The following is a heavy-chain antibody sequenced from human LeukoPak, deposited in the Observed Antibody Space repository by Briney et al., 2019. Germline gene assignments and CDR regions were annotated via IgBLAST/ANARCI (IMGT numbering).Heavy chain of an antibody. CDR3: ARALDCTNGVCFGDDAFDI. CDR1: GGTSSSYT. D-gene: IGHD2-8*01. V-gene: IGHV1-69*02. CDR2: IIPIDGVE. J-gene: IGHJ3*02. Sequence: SVKVSCKASGGTSSSYTISWVRQAPGQGLEWMGRIIPIDGVENYAQKSQGRVTITADKLTSTAYMELSSLRSEDTAVYYCARALDCTNGVCFGDDAFDIWGQGTRVTVSS.